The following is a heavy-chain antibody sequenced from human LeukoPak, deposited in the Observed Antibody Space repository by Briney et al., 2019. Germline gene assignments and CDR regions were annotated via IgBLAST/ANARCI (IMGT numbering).Heavy chain of an antibody. V-gene: IGHV4-38-2*02. CDR3: ARDQRYSSRKKFYYYMDV. Sequence: SETLSLTCTVSGYSISSGYHWDWIRQPPGKGLEWIGTIYHSGTTYYKPSLKSRVTISVDTSKNQFSLKLSSVTAADTAVYYCARDQRYSSRKKFYYYMDVWGKGTTVTVSS. J-gene: IGHJ6*03. D-gene: IGHD6-13*01. CDR1: GYSISSGYH. CDR2: IYHSGTT.